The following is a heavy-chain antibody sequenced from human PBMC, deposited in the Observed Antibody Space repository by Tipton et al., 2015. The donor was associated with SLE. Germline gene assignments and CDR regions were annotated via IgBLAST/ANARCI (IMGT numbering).Heavy chain of an antibody. CDR3: VRGDAYDTSGYARN. CDR2: INFRSTYI. Sequence: SLRLSCAASGFTFSTYSMGWVRQAPGKGLEWVSSINFRSTYIYYIDSVRGRFTISRDNGNDFLYLEMNSLGTEDTALYYCVRGDAYDTSGYARNWGQGTPVTVTS. V-gene: IGHV3-21*06. D-gene: IGHD5-12*01. CDR1: GFTFSTYS. J-gene: IGHJ4*02.